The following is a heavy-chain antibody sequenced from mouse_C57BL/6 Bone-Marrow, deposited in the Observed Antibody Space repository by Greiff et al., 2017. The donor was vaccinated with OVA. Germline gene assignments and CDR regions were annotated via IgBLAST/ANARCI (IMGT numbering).Heavy chain of an antibody. D-gene: IGHD2-3*01. J-gene: IGHJ3*01. V-gene: IGHV1-19*01. CDR2: INPYNGGT. Sequence: EVQLQQSGPVLVKPGASVKMSCKASGYTFTDYYMNWVKQSHGKSLEWIGVINPYNGGTSYNQKFKGKATLTVDKSSSTAYMELNSLTSEDSAVYYCAREGYDGYPWFAYWGQGTLVTVSA. CDR1: GYTFTDYY. CDR3: AREGYDGYPWFAY.